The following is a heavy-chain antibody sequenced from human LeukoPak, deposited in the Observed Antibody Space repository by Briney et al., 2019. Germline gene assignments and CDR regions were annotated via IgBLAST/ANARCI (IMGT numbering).Heavy chain of an antibody. V-gene: IGHV4-61*02. CDR2: IYSSGST. CDR3: ARWRSGASDY. D-gene: IGHD5-12*01. Sequence: SETLSLTCTVSGGSISTSSYFWSWIRQPARKGLEWIGRIYSSGSTNYNPSLKSRVTISVDTSTNQFSLKLSSVTASDTAVYYCARWRSGASDYWGQGTLVTVSS. CDR1: GGSISTSSYF. J-gene: IGHJ4*02.